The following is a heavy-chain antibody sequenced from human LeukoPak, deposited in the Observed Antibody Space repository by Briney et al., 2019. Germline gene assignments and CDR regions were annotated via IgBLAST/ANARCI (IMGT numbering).Heavy chain of an antibody. CDR3: TTADSSGRFLIDY. D-gene: IGHD3-22*01. V-gene: IGHV3-15*07. Sequence: PGGSLRLSCAASGFAFTNAWMNWVRQAPGKGLEWVGRIRSKTDGGTADYAAPVKGRFTISRDDSKNTLYLQMNSLKTEDTAVYYCTTADSSGRFLIDYWGQGTLVTVSS. CDR2: IRSKTDGGTA. CDR1: GFAFTNAW. J-gene: IGHJ4*02.